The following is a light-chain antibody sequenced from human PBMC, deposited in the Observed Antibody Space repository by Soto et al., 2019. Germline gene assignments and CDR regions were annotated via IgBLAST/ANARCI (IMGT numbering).Light chain of an antibody. Sequence: DIQMTQSPSTLSASVGGRVTITCLASQSISSWLAWYQQKPGKAPKLLIYKASSLESGVPSRFSGSGSGTEFTLTISSLQPDDFAIYYCQQYNSYRTFGQGTKVDIK. V-gene: IGKV1-5*03. CDR3: QQYNSYRT. CDR1: QSISSW. CDR2: KAS. J-gene: IGKJ1*01.